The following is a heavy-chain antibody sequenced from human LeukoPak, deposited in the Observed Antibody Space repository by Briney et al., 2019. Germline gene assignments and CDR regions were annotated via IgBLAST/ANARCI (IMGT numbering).Heavy chain of an antibody. CDR1: AGSISSGGYY. Sequence: SQTLSLTCTVSAGSISSGGYYWGWIRQPPGKGLEWIGYIYHSGSTYYNPSLKSRVTISVDRSKNQFSLKLSSVTAADTAVYYCARGAQEPPQFDPWGQGTLVTVSS. D-gene: IGHD1-26*01. CDR3: ARGAQEPPQFDP. V-gene: IGHV4-30-2*01. CDR2: IYHSGST. J-gene: IGHJ5*02.